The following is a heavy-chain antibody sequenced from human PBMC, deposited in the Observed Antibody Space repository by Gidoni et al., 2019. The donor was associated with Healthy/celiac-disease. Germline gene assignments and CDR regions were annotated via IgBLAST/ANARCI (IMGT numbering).Heavy chain of an antibody. CDR2: SYHSGST. D-gene: IGHD3-22*01. CDR3: ASTPRGGFNEFLYYDSSGYQADDAFDI. CDR1: GYSISSGSY. Sequence: QVQLQESGPGLVKPSETLSLTCAVSGYSISSGSYWGWIRPPPGKGLEWIGSSYHSGSTYYNPSLKSRVNISVDTSKNQFSLKLSSVTAADTAVYYWASTPRGGFNEFLYYDSSGYQADDAFDIWGQGTMVTVSS. V-gene: IGHV4-38-2*01. J-gene: IGHJ3*02.